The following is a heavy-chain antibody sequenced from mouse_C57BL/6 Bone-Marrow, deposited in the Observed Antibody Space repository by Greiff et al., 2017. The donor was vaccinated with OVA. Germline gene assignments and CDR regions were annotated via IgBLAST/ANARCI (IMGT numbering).Heavy chain of an antibody. Sequence: EVKLMESGGGLVKPGGSLKLSCAASGFTFSDYGMHWVRQAPEKGLEWVAYISSGSSTIYYADTVKGRFTISRDNAKNTLFLQMTSLRSEDTAMYYCARTRVYYYGSYAMDYWGQGTSVTVSS. J-gene: IGHJ4*01. V-gene: IGHV5-17*01. CDR2: ISSGSSTI. D-gene: IGHD1-1*01. CDR3: ARTRVYYYGSYAMDY. CDR1: GFTFSDYG.